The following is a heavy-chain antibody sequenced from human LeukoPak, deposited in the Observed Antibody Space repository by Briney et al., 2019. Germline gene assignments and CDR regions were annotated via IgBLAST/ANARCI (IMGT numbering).Heavy chain of an antibody. V-gene: IGHV4-34*01. CDR1: GGSFSGYY. Sequence: SETLSLTCAVYGGSFSGYYWSWIRQPPGKGLEWIGEINQSGSTNYNPSLKSRVTISVDTSKNQFSLKLSSVTAADTAVYYCARGRYVRSLRSNNWFDPWGQGTLVTVSS. CDR2: INQSGST. CDR3: ARGRYVRSLRSNNWFDP. D-gene: IGHD5/OR15-5a*01. J-gene: IGHJ5*02.